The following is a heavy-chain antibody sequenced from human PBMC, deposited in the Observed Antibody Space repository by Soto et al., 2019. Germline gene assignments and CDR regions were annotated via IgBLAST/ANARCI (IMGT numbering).Heavy chain of an antibody. D-gene: IGHD3-3*01. J-gene: IGHJ4*01. Sequence: ASVKVSCKVSGYTLTKLSMHWVRQAPGKGLEWMGWMNPNSGNTGYAQKFQGRVTMTRNTSISTAYMELSSLRSEDTAVYYCAREKSGYYDYWG. CDR1: GYTLTKLS. CDR2: MNPNSGNT. CDR3: AREKSGYYDY. V-gene: IGHV1-8*01.